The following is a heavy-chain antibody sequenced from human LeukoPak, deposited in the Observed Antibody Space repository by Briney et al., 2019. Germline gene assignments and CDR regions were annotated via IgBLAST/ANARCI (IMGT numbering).Heavy chain of an antibody. Sequence: PGGSLRLSCAASGFTFSSYAMHWVRQAPGKGLEWVAVISYDGSNKYYADSVKGRFTISRDNSKNTLYLQMNSLRAEDTAVYYCAKDPVYYDSIDWGQGTLVTVSS. CDR2: ISYDGSNK. CDR3: AKDPVYYDSID. CDR1: GFTFSSYA. D-gene: IGHD3-22*01. V-gene: IGHV3-30*04. J-gene: IGHJ4*02.